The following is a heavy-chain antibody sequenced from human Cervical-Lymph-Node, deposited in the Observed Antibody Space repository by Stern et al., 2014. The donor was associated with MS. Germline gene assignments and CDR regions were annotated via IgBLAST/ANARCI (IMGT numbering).Heavy chain of an antibody. D-gene: IGHD4-23*01. CDR3: ARTYGGNPMRAAWFDP. CDR2: IFSNDEK. Sequence: QVTLRESGPVLVKPTETLTLTCTVSGFSLSNARMGVSWIRQPPGKALEWLAHIFSNDEKAYSTSLKSRLTISKDTSKSQVVLTMTNMDPVDTATYYCARTYGGNPMRAAWFDPWGQGTLVTVSS. J-gene: IGHJ5*02. V-gene: IGHV2-26*01. CDR1: GFSLSNARMG.